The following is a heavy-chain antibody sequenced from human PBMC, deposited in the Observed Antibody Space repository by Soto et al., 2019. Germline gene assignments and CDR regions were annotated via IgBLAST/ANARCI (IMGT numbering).Heavy chain of an antibody. D-gene: IGHD3-10*01. CDR2: IYYSGST. V-gene: IGHV4-39*01. J-gene: IGHJ3*02. CDR3: AKGGSGSYSNAFDI. Sequence: QLQLQESGPGLVKPSETLSLTCTVSGGSISSSSYYWGWLRQPPGKGLEWIGSIYYSGSTYYNPSLTSRLTISVDTSKNQFSLKLSSVTAADTAVYYCAKGGSGSYSNAFDIWGQGTMVTVSS. CDR1: GGSISSSSYY.